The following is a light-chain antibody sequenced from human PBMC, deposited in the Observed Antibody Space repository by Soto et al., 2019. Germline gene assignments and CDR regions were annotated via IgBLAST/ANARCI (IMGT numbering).Light chain of an antibody. Sequence: EIVLPQSPATLSLSPGEIATLACRASQSVGSHLAWYQQKPGQAPRLLIYDASNRATGIPARFSGSGSGTDITLTIISLEPEDFAVYYCQQLINWLTFGGGTKVEIK. CDR3: QQLINWLT. J-gene: IGKJ4*01. CDR1: QSVGSH. V-gene: IGKV3-11*01. CDR2: DAS.